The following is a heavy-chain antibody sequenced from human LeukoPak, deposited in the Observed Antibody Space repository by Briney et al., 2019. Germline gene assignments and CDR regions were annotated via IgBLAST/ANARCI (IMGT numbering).Heavy chain of an antibody. J-gene: IGHJ5*02. V-gene: IGHV1-18*01. CDR2: ISAYNGNT. CDR3: ARGRFYYGSGSYPYNWFDP. D-gene: IGHD3-10*01. Sequence: ASVKVSCKASGYTFTSYGISWVRQAPGQGLEWMGWISAYNGNTNYAQKLQGRVTMTTDTSTSTAYMELRSLRSDDTAVYYCARGRFYYGSGSYPYNWFDPWGQGTLVTVSS. CDR1: GYTFTSYG.